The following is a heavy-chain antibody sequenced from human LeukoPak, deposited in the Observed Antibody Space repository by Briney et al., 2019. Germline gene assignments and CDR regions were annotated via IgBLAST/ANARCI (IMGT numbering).Heavy chain of an antibody. CDR1: GFTLSSYS. D-gene: IGHD1-26*01. V-gene: IGHV3-21*01. Sequence: PGGSLRLSCAASGFTLSSYSMNWVRQAPGKGLEWASSISSSSSYIYYADSVKGRFTISRDNAKNSLYLQMNSLRAEDTAVYYCAREPSQGFSRGSLDYWGQGTLVTASS. CDR3: AREPSQGFSRGSLDY. CDR2: ISSSSSYI. J-gene: IGHJ4*02.